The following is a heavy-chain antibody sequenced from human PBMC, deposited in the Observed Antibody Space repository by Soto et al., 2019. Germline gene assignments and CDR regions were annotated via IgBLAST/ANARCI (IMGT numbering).Heavy chain of an antibody. CDR2: MNPNSGNT. CDR1: GYTFTSYD. J-gene: IGHJ6*02. V-gene: IGHV1-8*01. D-gene: IGHD4-4*01. Sequence: ASVKVSCKASGYTFTSYDINWVRQATGQGLEWMGWMNPNSGNTGYAQKFQGRVTMTRNTSISTAYMELSSLRSEDTAVYYCARVYRLQKRDYGMDVWGQGTTVTVSS. CDR3: ARVYRLQKRDYGMDV.